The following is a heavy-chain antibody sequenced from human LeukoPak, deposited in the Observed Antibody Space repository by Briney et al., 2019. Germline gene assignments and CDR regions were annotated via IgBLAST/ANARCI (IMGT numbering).Heavy chain of an antibody. Sequence: GASVKVSCKASGYTFTGYYMHWVRQAPGQGLEWMGWINPNSGGTNYAQKFQGRVTMTRDTSIITAYMELSRLRSDDTAVYYCARGTIFGVVRSHWFDPWGQGTLVTVSS. D-gene: IGHD3-3*01. J-gene: IGHJ5*02. CDR3: ARGTIFGVVRSHWFDP. CDR1: GYTFTGYY. CDR2: INPNSGGT. V-gene: IGHV1-2*02.